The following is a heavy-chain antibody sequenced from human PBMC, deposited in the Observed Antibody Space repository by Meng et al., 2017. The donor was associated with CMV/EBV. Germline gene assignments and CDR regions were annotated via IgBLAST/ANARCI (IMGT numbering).Heavy chain of an antibody. Sequence: QVQVVQSGAEVKKPGSSVKVSCRASGGTFSSYAISWVRQAPGQGLEWMGGIIPIFGTANYAQKFQGRVTITADESTSTAYMELSSLRSEDTAVYYCARGYYDSSGYYYRGGYYFDYWGQGTLVTVSS. CDR3: ARGYYDSSGYYYRGGYYFDY. J-gene: IGHJ4*02. D-gene: IGHD3-22*01. CDR1: GGTFSSYA. V-gene: IGHV1-69*12. CDR2: IIPIFGTA.